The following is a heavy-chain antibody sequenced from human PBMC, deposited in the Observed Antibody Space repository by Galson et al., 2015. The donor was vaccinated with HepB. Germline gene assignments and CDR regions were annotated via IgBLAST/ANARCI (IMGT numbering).Heavy chain of an antibody. V-gene: IGHV1-24*01. CDR1: GYTLTKLS. CDR2: FDPEDGET. CDR3: ARDPGIAVAGTVSDAFDI. D-gene: IGHD6-19*01. Sequence: SVKVSCKVSGYTLTKLSMHWVRQAPGKGLEWMGGFDPEDGETIYAQKFQGRVTMTRDTSTSTVYMELSSLRSEDTAVYYCARDPGIAVAGTVSDAFDIWGQGTMVTVSS. J-gene: IGHJ3*02.